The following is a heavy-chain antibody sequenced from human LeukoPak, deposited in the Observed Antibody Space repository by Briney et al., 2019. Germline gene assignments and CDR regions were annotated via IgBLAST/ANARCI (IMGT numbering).Heavy chain of an antibody. J-gene: IGHJ4*02. CDR1: GFTFTNFW. D-gene: IGHD1-1*01. Sequence: GGSLRLSCAASGFTFTNFWMHWVRQAPGKGLLWVSCISPDGTTTDYAGSVKGRFTISRDNPKNMVYLQMDSLRAEDTAVYYCVRLLDVDYWGQGTLVTVSS. CDR2: ISPDGTTT. CDR3: VRLLDVDY. V-gene: IGHV3-74*01.